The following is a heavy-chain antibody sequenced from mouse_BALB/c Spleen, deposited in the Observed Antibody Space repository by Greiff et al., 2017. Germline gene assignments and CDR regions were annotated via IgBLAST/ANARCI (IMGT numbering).Heavy chain of an antibody. Sequence: EVKLMESGGGLVQPGGSRKLSCAASGFTFSSFGMHWVRQAPEKGLEWVAYISSGSSTIYYADTVKGRFTISRDNPKNTLFLQMTSLRSEDTAMYYCARLGPSLLRLGYAMDYWGQGTSVTVSS. J-gene: IGHJ4*01. CDR1: GFTFSSFG. CDR2: ISSGSSTI. D-gene: IGHD1-2*01. CDR3: ARLGPSLLRLGYAMDY. V-gene: IGHV5-17*02.